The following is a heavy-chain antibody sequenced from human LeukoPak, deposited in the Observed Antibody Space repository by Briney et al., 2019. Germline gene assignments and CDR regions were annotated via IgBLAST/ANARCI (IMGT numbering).Heavy chain of an antibody. D-gene: IGHD2-2*01. CDR3: ARVRGYCSSTSCYDDY. J-gene: IGHJ4*02. V-gene: IGHV3-48*03. CDR1: GFTFSSYE. Sequence: PGGSLRLSCAASGFTFSSYEMNRVRQAPGKGLEWVSYISSSGSTIYYADSVKGRFTISRDNAKNSLYLQMNSLRAEDTAVYYCARVRGYCSSTSCYDDYWGQGTLVTVSS. CDR2: ISSSGSTI.